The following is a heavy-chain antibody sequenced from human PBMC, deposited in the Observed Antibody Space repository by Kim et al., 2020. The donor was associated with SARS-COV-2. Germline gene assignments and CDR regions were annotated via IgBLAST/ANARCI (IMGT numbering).Heavy chain of an antibody. CDR3: ARDLEDYGGNSGFGD. CDR1: GGSISSGGYY. Sequence: SETLSLTCTVSGGSISSGGYYWSWIRQHPGKGLEWIGYNYYSGSTYYNPSLKSRVTISVYTSKNQFSLKLSSVTAADTAVYYCARDLEDYGGNSGFGDWGQGALVTVSS. J-gene: IGHJ4*02. V-gene: IGHV4-31*03. CDR2: NYYSGST. D-gene: IGHD4-17*01.